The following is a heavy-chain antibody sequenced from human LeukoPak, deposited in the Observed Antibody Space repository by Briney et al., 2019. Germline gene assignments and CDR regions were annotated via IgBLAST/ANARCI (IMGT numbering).Heavy chain of an antibody. V-gene: IGHV3-74*01. CDR1: GFTFSNYW. CDR3: VRSLRSADF. Sequence: GGSLRLSCEASGFTFSNYWMHWVRQPPGKGLMWVSQISTDGSQTFYADSVKGRFTISRDNAKNALFLQMDSLRPEDTAVYYCVRSLRSADFWGQGTLVTVSS. J-gene: IGHJ4*02. CDR2: ISTDGSQT.